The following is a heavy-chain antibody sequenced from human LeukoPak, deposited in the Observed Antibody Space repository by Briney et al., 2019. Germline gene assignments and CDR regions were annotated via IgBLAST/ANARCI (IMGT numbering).Heavy chain of an antibody. V-gene: IGHV4-39*01. J-gene: IGHJ4*02. CDR2: IYYSGST. CDR1: GGSISSSSYY. D-gene: IGHD5-18*01. Sequence: TSETLSLTCTVSGGSISSSSYYWGWIRQPPGKGLEWIGSIYYSGSTYYNPSLKSRVTISVDTSKNQFSLKLSSVTAADTAVYYCARHRNTAMAQHFDYWGQGTLVTVSS. CDR3: ARHRNTAMAQHFDY.